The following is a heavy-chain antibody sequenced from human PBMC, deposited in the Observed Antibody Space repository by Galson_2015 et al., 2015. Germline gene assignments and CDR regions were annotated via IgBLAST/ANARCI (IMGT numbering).Heavy chain of an antibody. CDR1: GFTFSSYA. J-gene: IGHJ4*02. CDR2: ISYDGSNK. D-gene: IGHD2-2*01. V-gene: IGHV3-30-3*01. CDR3: ARVSAICYDY. Sequence: SLRLSCAASGFTFSSYAMHWVRQAPGKGLEWVAVISYDGSNKYYADSVKGRFTISRDNSKNTLYLQMNSLRAEDTAVYYCARVSAICYDYWGQGTLVTVSS.